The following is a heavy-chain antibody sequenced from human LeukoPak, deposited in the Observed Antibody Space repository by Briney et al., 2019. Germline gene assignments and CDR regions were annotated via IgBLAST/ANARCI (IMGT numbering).Heavy chain of an antibody. J-gene: IGHJ4*02. CDR3: ARDTDGSLDY. Sequence: QPGGSLRLSCAASGFTFTNSWMAWVRQAPGKGLEWVANIKQDGSTKHYADSLKGRFTISRDNPKNSLYLQMNSLRADDTAVYYCARDTDGSLDYWGQGILVTVSS. CDR2: IKQDGSTK. V-gene: IGHV3-7*01. D-gene: IGHD1-26*01. CDR1: GFTFTNSW.